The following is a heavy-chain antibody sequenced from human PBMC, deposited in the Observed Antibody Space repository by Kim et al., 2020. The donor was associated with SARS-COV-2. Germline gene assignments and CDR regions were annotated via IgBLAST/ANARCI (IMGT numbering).Heavy chain of an antibody. CDR1: GDSVSSNSAA. V-gene: IGHV6-1*01. J-gene: IGHJ3*02. CDR2: TYYRSKWYN. Sequence: SQTLSLTCAISGDSVSSNSAAWNWIRQSPSRGLEWLGRTYYRSKWYNDYAVSVKSRITINPDTSKNQFSLQLNSVTPEVTAVYYCAMSYPGAVAGTVAFDIWGQGTMVTVSS. D-gene: IGHD6-19*01. CDR3: AMSYPGAVAGTVAFDI.